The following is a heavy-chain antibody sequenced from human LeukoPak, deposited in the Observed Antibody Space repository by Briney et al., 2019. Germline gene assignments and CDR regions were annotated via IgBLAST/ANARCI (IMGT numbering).Heavy chain of an antibody. J-gene: IGHJ5*02. D-gene: IGHD6-13*01. CDR2: TNPNSGNT. CDR1: RYTSTRYD. CDR3: ARGRSSSSPQHNWFDP. V-gene: IGHV1-8*01. Sequence: ASPKGSCEASRYTSTRYDINSVPQATGQGLEWMGWTNPNSGNTDYAQKFQGRVTMTRSTSIITAYMEMNSLRSEDTAVYYCARGRSSSSPQHNWFDPWGQGTLVSVSS.